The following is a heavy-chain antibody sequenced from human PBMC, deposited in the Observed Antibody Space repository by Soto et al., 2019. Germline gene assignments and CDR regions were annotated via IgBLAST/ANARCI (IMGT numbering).Heavy chain of an antibody. D-gene: IGHD3-9*01. V-gene: IGHV4-39*01. Sequence: PSETLSLTCAVSGASIGSTTYYWGWLRQPAGKGLEWIGSVEYSGITYYNPSLKSRLSISVESSSTHFSLRLSSVTAADTALYYCVRHRVSDMLTGALDPWGQGIMVTVSS. CDR2: VEYSGIT. CDR3: VRHRVSDMLTGALDP. J-gene: IGHJ5*02. CDR1: GASIGSTTYY.